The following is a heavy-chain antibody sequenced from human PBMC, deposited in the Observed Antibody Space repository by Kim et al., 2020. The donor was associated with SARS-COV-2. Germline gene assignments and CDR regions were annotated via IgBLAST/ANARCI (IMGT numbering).Heavy chain of an antibody. Sequence: GGSLRLSCAASGFTFITYNMNWVRQAPGKGLEWISYISVTDAIYYADSVKGRFTISRDYAKNSLDLQMNSLRDEDTAVYYCARDWNWGIDVWGQGTLVTVSS. CDR2: ISVTDAI. D-gene: IGHD7-27*01. CDR1: GFTFITYN. J-gene: IGHJ4*02. V-gene: IGHV3-48*02. CDR3: ARDWNWGIDV.